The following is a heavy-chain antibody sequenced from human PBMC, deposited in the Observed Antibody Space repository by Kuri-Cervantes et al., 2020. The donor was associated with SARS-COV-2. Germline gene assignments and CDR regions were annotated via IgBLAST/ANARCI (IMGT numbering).Heavy chain of an antibody. V-gene: IGHV3-73*01. D-gene: IGHD6-13*01. CDR2: IRSKANSYAT. CDR1: GFTFSFHS. Sequence: GESLKISCAASGFTFSFHSMNWVRQASGKGLEWVGRIRSKANSYATAYAASVKGRFTISRDDSKNTAYLQMNSLKTEDTAVYYCVGGQAAGPRGFGYWGQGTLVTVSS. CDR3: VGGQAAGPRGFGY. J-gene: IGHJ4*02.